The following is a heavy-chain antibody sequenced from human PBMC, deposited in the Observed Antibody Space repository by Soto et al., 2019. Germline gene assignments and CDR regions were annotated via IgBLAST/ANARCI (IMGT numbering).Heavy chain of an antibody. J-gene: IGHJ4*01. Sequence: VSCRSSGYSFTVYYMLCVRPAPGQGLEWMGWINPNSVGTNYAQKFQGRVTMTRDTSISTAYMELSRLRSDDTAVYYCARDKEGATNLDYWGQGTPVNVS. D-gene: IGHD1-26*01. CDR2: INPNSVGT. V-gene: IGHV1-2*02. CDR3: ARDKEGATNLDY. CDR1: GYSFTVYY.